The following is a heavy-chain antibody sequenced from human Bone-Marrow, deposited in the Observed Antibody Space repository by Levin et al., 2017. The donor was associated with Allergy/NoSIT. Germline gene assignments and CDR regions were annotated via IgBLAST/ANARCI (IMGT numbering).Heavy chain of an antibody. CDR3: ARDLQDVVVPAAIGGEYYYYYGMDV. CDR2: IIPIFGTA. CDR1: GGTFSSYA. V-gene: IGHV1-69*13. Sequence: GASVKVSCKASGGTFSSYAISWVRQAPGQGLEWMGGIIPIFGTANYAQKFQGRVTITADESTSTAYMELSSLRSEDTAVYYCARDLQDVVVPAAIGGEYYYYYGMDVWGQGTTVTVSS. J-gene: IGHJ6*02. D-gene: IGHD2-2*01.